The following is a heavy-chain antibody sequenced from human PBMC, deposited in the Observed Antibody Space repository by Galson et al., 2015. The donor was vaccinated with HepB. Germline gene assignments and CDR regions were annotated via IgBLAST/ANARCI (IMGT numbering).Heavy chain of an antibody. CDR3: TRTSLWFGELGAWGY. J-gene: IGHJ4*02. CDR1: GFTFGGYV. D-gene: IGHD3-10*01. Sequence: SLRLSCAASGFTFGGYVMNWVRQAPGKGLEWVAFIRSRTYGGTTEYAASVKGRFNISRDDSKSIAYLQMNSLKTEDTAVYYCTRTSLWFGELGAWGYWGQGTLVTVSS. V-gene: IGHV3-49*04. CDR2: IRSRTYGGTT.